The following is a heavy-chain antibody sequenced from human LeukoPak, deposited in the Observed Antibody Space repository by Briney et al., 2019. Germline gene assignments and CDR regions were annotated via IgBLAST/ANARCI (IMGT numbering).Heavy chain of an antibody. Sequence: PGRSLRLSCLASGFSFGDYAMSWFRQAPGKGLEWVGFIRSKADDETIQYAASVKGRFIISRDDSESIAYLQMNSLKTEDTAVYYCTRDRALDYWGQGTLVIVSS. J-gene: IGHJ4*02. CDR3: TRDRALDY. CDR2: IRSKADDETI. CDR1: GFSFGDYA. V-gene: IGHV3-49*03.